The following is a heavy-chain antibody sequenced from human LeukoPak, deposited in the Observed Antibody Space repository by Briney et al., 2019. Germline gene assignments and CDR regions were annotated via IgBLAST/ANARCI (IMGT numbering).Heavy chain of an antibody. Sequence: GGSLRLSCAASGFTFSSYAMSWVRQAPGKGLEWVSYISSSSNNIYYADSVKGRFTISRDNAKNSLYLQMNSLRAEDTAVYYCARDWRTMGGSWGQGALVTVSS. J-gene: IGHJ5*02. CDR3: ARDWRTMGGS. CDR1: GFTFSSYA. D-gene: IGHD3-16*01. V-gene: IGHV3-48*04. CDR2: ISSSSNNI.